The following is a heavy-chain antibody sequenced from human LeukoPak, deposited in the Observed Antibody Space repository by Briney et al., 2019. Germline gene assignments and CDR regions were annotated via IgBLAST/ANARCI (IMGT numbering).Heavy chain of an antibody. CDR3: ARDRHTAMVYYYYMDV. D-gene: IGHD5-18*01. CDR2: ISPSSHYI. J-gene: IGHJ6*03. V-gene: IGHV3-21*04. CDR1: GFTFSNYS. Sequence: GGSLRPSCAGSGFTFSNYSINWVRQAPGKGLEWVSSISPSSHYIYYADSVRGRFTISRDNARNSLYLQMNSLRDEDTAVYYCARDRHTAMVYYYYMDVWGTGTTVTVSS.